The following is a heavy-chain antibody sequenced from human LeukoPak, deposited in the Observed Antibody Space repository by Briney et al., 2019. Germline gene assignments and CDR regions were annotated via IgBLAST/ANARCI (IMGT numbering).Heavy chain of an antibody. CDR3: ARTNTVPHEGYYFDY. Sequence: ASETLSLTCAVSGGSISSGGYSWSWIRQPPGKGLEWIGYIYHSGSTYYNPSLKSRVTISVDRSKNQFSLKLSSVTAADTAVYYCARTNTVPHEGYYFDYWGQGTLVTVSS. CDR2: IYHSGST. V-gene: IGHV4-30-2*01. J-gene: IGHJ4*02. CDR1: GGSISSGGYS. D-gene: IGHD4-17*01.